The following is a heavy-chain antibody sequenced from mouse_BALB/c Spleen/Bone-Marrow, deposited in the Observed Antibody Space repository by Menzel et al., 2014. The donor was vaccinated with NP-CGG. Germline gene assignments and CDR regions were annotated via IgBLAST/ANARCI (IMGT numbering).Heavy chain of an antibody. V-gene: IGHV14-3*02. Sequence: DVQLVESGAELVKPGASVKLSCTASGFNIKDTYMHWVKQRPEQGPEWIGRIDPANGNTKYDPKFQGKATITADTSSNTAYLQLSSLTSEDTAVYYCASYVYGYYFDYWGQGTTLTVSS. D-gene: IGHD2-2*01. CDR2: IDPANGNT. J-gene: IGHJ2*01. CDR1: GFNIKDTY. CDR3: ASYVYGYYFDY.